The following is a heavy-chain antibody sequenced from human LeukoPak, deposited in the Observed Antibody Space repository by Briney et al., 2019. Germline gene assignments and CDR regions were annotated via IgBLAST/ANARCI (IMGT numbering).Heavy chain of an antibody. V-gene: IGHV3-74*01. CDR1: GFTFSNYW. J-gene: IGHJ4*02. D-gene: IGHD2-2*01. CDR3: ASLHCSSTSCYAPGFGY. CDR2: INSDGINT. Sequence: PGGSLRLSCAASGFTFSNYWMHWVRQAPGKGLVWVSRINSDGINTSHADSVKGRFTISRDNAKNSLYLQMNSLRAEDTAVYYCASLHCSSTSCYAPGFGYWGQGTLVTVSS.